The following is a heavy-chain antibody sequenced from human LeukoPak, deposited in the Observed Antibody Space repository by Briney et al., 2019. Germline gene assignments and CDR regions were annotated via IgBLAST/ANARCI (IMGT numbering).Heavy chain of an antibody. V-gene: IGHV1-2*06. D-gene: IGHD3-10*01. CDR3: ARDRVIIAAVRNYNWFDP. Sequence: ASVKVSCKASGYTFTGYYMHWVRQAPGQGLEWMGRINPNSGGTNYAQKFQGRVTMTSDTSISTAYMELSRLRSDDTAVYYCARDRVIIAAVRNYNWFDPWGQGTLVTVSS. CDR2: INPNSGGT. J-gene: IGHJ5*02. CDR1: GYTFTGYY.